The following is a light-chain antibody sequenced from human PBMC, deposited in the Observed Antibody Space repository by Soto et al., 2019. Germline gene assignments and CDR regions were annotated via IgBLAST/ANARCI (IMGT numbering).Light chain of an antibody. V-gene: IGKV3-20*01. CDR1: QSVSSTY. J-gene: IGKJ1*01. Sequence: EFVLTQSPGTLSLSPGERATLSCRASQSVSSTYLAWYQQTPGQAPRLLIYGASTRATGIPDRFSGSGSGTDFTLTISRLEPEDFAMYSCQHYGFSTWTFGQGTKVEI. CDR2: GAS. CDR3: QHYGFSTWT.